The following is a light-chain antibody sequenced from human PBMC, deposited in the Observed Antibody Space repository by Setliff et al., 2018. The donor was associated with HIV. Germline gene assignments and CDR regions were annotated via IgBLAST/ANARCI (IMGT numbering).Light chain of an antibody. CDR1: SSDVGGLNY. Sequence: QSALTQPASVSGSPGQWITISCTGTSSDVGGLNYVSWYQQQPGKAPQLLIYDVITRPSGVSDRFSASRSGNTASLTISGLQADDEADYYCSLYTSSSTWVFGGGTKVTVL. V-gene: IGLV2-14*03. CDR2: DVI. J-gene: IGLJ3*02. CDR3: SLYTSSSTWV.